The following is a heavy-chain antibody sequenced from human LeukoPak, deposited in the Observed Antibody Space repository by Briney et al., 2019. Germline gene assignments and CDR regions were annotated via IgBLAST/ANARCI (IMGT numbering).Heavy chain of an antibody. J-gene: IGHJ4*02. CDR2: IYPGGSET. V-gene: IGHV5-51*01. CDR3: ARASRDGYNQNFDH. CDR1: GYDFSTYW. D-gene: IGHD5-24*01. Sequence: PGESLKISCKGLGYDFSTYWNAWVRQRPGKGLEWMGIIYPGGSETGYDPSFQGQVTISADRSTSTAYLQWSSLRASDTAMYYCARASRDGYNQNFDHWGQGTLVTVSS.